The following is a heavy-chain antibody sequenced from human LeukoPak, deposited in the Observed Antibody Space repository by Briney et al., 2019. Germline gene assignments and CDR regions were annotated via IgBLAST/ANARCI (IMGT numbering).Heavy chain of an antibody. V-gene: IGHV3-21*01. Sequence: GGSLRLSCAASGFTFSSYSMNWVRQAPGKGLEWVSSISSSSSYIYYADSVKGRFTISRDNAKNSLYLQMNSLRAEDTAVYYCARDSVVVAHAFDIWGQGTMVTVSS. CDR3: ARDSVVVAHAFDI. J-gene: IGHJ3*02. CDR1: GFTFSSYS. CDR2: ISSSSSYI. D-gene: IGHD2-15*01.